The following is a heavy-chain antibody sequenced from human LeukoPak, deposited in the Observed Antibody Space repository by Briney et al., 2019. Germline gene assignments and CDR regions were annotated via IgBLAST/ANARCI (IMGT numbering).Heavy chain of an antibody. V-gene: IGHV1-24*01. Sequence: ASVKVSCKVSGYTLSELSMHWVRQAPGKGLEWMGGFDPEDAETIYAQKFQGRVTMTEETSTDTAYMELSSLRSEDTAVYYCARSITIFGVVMQYFDYWGQGTLVTVSS. D-gene: IGHD3-3*01. J-gene: IGHJ4*02. CDR2: FDPEDAET. CDR3: ARSITIFGVVMQYFDY. CDR1: GYTLSELS.